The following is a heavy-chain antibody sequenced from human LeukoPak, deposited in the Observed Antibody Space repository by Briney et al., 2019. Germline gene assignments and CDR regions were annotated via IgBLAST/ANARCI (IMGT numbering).Heavy chain of an antibody. Sequence: GALRLSCADSGVTSSIYLMHSGRQAPGKGVMWVRRINSEGSITNYVASVKARFTTSRDNAKNTLYLQMNSLSAEDKAVYYCARVRAMSSPHFDNWGQGTLDTVSS. CDR3: ARVRAMSSPHFDN. V-gene: IGHV3-74*01. CDR2: INSEGSIT. J-gene: IGHJ4*02. CDR1: GVTSSIYL. D-gene: IGHD2-2*01.